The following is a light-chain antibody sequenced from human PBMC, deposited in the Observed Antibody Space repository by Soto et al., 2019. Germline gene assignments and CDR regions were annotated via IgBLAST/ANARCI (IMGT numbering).Light chain of an antibody. Sequence: QPVLTQSPSASGTPGQRVTISCSGSSSNIGSNTVNWYQQLPGTAPKLLIYSNNQRPSGVPDRFSGSKSGTSASLAISGLQSEDEADYYCAAWDDSLMGVFGGGTQLTVL. CDR3: AAWDDSLMGV. J-gene: IGLJ3*02. V-gene: IGLV1-44*01. CDR1: SSNIGSNT. CDR2: SNN.